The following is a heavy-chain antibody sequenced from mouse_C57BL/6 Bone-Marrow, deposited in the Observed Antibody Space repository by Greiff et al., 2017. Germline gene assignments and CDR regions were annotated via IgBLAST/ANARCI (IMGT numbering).Heavy chain of an antibody. CDR1: GFTFSSYG. Sequence: EVQLQESGGDLVKPGGSLKLSCAASGFTFSSYGMSWVRQTPDKRLEWVATISSGGSYTYYPDSVKGRFTISRDNAKNTLYLQMSSLKSEDTAMYYCAKLADWFAYWGQGTLVTVSA. V-gene: IGHV5-6*01. J-gene: IGHJ3*01. CDR2: ISSGGSYT. CDR3: AKLADWFAY.